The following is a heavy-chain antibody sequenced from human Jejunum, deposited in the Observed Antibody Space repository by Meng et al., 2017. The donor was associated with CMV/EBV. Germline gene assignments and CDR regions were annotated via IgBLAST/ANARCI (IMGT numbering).Heavy chain of an antibody. D-gene: IGHD5-18*01. CDR3: ARTVGYNYGLGS. CDR1: GFTVSSNY. Sequence: EVKLVESGGGLIQPGGSLSLSCAASGFTVSSNYMSWVRQAPGKGLEWVSHIYAGGTTYYADSVKGRFTISRDNSKNTVSLQMNSLRADDTAVYYCARTVGYNYGLGSWGQGTLVTVSS. J-gene: IGHJ5*02. V-gene: IGHV3-53*01. CDR2: IYAGGTT.